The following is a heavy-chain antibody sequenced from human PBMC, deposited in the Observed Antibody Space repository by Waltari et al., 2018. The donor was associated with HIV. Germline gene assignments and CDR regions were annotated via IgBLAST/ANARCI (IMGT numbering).Heavy chain of an antibody. Sequence: QVQLVESGGGVVQPGRSLRLSCAASGFTFSSFAMHWVRQAPGKGLEWVAVIAYDGSEKYYGGSVKGRFTISRDNSKNTLYLQMNSLRVEDTAVYYCARGRGGPDYWGQGTLVTVSS. CDR1: GFTFSSFA. CDR2: IAYDGSEK. D-gene: IGHD3-10*01. CDR3: ARGRGGPDY. V-gene: IGHV3-30*01. J-gene: IGHJ4*02.